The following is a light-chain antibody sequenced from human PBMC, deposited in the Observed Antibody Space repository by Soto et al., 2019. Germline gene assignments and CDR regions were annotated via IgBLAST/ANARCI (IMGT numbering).Light chain of an antibody. J-gene: IGLJ3*02. CDR2: TTD. Sequence: QSVLTQPPSASGTPGQGVTISCSGGRSNIGNNPVNWYQQLPEAAPKLLIYTTDQRPSGVPDRFSGSKPGTSASLAISGLQSEDEAYYYCAAWDDSLIAWVFGGGTKLTVL. V-gene: IGLV1-44*01. CDR1: RSNIGNNP. CDR3: AAWDDSLIAWV.